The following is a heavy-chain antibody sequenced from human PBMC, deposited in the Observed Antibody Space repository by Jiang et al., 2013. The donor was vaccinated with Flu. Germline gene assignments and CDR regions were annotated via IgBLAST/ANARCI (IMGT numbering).Heavy chain of an antibody. V-gene: IGHV3-30*18. CDR1: GFTFSSYG. CDR3: AKDRDYYDSSGYQGVYFDY. D-gene: IGHD3-22*01. J-gene: IGHJ4*02. CDR2: ISYDGSNK. Sequence: GRSLRLSCAASGFTFSSYGMHWVRQAPGKGLEWVAVISYDGSNKYYADSVKGRFTISRDNSKNTLYLQMNSLRAEDTAVYYCAKDRDYYDSSGYQGVYFDYWGQGTLVTVSS.